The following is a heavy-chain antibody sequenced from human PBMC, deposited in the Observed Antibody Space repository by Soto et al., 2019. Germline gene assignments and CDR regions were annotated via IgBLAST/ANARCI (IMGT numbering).Heavy chain of an antibody. D-gene: IGHD3-10*01. CDR3: ARDRVFTMVRGVISVFDY. CDR2: ISSSSSYI. V-gene: IGHV3-21*01. CDR1: GFTFSSYS. Sequence: GGSLRLPCAASGFTFSSYSMNWVRQAPGKGLEWVSSISSSSSYIYYADSVKGRFTISRDNAKNSLYLQMNSLRAEDTAVYYCARDRVFTMVRGVISVFDYWGQGTLVTVSS. J-gene: IGHJ4*02.